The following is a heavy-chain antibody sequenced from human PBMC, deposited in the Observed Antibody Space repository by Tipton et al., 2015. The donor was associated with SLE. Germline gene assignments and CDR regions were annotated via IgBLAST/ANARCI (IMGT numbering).Heavy chain of an antibody. CDR3: ARSAGYGSSWAHFDY. V-gene: IGHV4-59*11. D-gene: IGHD6-13*01. J-gene: IGHJ4*02. CDR1: GGSFSRHY. CDR2: IYYSGST. Sequence: TLSLTCTVSGGSFSRHYWSWIRQPPGKGLEWIGYIYYSGSTNYNPSLKSRVTISVDTSKNQFSLKLSSVTAADTAVYYCARSAGYGSSWAHFDYWGQGTLVTVSS.